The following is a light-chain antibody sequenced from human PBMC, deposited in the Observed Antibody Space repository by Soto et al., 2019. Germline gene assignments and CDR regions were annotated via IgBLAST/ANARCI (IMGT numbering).Light chain of an antibody. CDR3: AAWDDGRHVI. Sequence: QSVLTQPPSASATPGQRVTISCSGSSSNIGSRTVNWYQQLPGSAPKLLVYNDNQRPSGVPDRFSGSKSGTSASLAISGLQSEDEADYYCAAWDDGRHVIFGGGTQLTVL. V-gene: IGLV1-44*01. J-gene: IGLJ2*01. CDR1: SSNIGSRT. CDR2: NDN.